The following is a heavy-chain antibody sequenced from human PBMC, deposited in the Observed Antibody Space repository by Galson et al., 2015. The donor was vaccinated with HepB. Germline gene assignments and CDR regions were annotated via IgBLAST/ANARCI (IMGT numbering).Heavy chain of an antibody. CDR1: GFTFSGYW. V-gene: IGHV3-74*01. Sequence: SLRLSCAASGFTFSGYWMHWVRQVPGKGLVWLSRINADGSRKSYGDSVKGRFTIFRNNAKSTLYLQMSSLRAEDTAVYYCARAIYGDWGSDAFDIWGQGTMVTVSS. CDR2: INADGSRK. J-gene: IGHJ3*02. CDR3: ARAIYGDWGSDAFDI. D-gene: IGHD4-17*01.